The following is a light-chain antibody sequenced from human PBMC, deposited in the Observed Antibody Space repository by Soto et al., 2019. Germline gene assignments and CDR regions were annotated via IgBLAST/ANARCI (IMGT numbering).Light chain of an antibody. J-gene: IGLJ1*01. CDR1: SSDVGAYNY. CDR2: DVT. CDR3: CSYTSSSSLV. V-gene: IGLV2-14*03. Sequence: QSVLTQPAPVSGSPGQSITISCTGTSSDVGAYNYVSWYQQYPGKAPKLMIYDVTSRPSGVSNRFSGSKSGNAASLTISGLQAEGEADYYCCSYTSSSSLVFGTGTKVTVL.